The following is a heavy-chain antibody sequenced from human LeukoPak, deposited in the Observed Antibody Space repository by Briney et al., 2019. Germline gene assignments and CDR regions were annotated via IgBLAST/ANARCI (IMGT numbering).Heavy chain of an antibody. D-gene: IGHD6-6*01. V-gene: IGHV4-4*07. CDR1: GGSISTDH. CDR3: AREGAARPGFDY. CDR2: IYISGST. J-gene: IGHJ4*02. Sequence: SETLSLTCTVSGGSISTDHWNCIRQPAGKGLEWIGRIYISGSTNYNPSLKSRVTVSVDTSKNLFSLTLRSVTAADTAVYYCAREGAARPGFDYWGQGTLVTVSS.